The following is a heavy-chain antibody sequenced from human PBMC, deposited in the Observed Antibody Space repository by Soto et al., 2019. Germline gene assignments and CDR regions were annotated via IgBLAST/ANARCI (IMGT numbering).Heavy chain of an antibody. CDR1: GFTFGDYA. D-gene: IGHD4-17*01. CDR2: IRSKAYGGTT. J-gene: IGHJ6*03. Sequence: GGSLRLSCTASGFTFGDYAMSWFRQAPGKGLEWVGFIRSKAYGGTTEYAASVKGRFTISRDDSKSIAYLQMNSLKTEDTAVYYCTRDEGYGDYFQWYYYYMDVWGKGTTVTVSS. V-gene: IGHV3-49*03. CDR3: TRDEGYGDYFQWYYYYMDV.